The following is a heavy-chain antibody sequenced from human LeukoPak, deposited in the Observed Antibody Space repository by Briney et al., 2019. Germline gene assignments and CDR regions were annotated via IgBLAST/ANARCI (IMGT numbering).Heavy chain of an antibody. J-gene: IGHJ3*02. CDR2: IKQDGSEK. V-gene: IGHV3-7*01. Sequence: PGGSLRLSCAASGFTFSSYWMSWVRQAPGKGLEWVANIKQDGSEKYHVDSVKGRFTISRDNAKNSLYLQMNSLRAEDTAVYYCARGGPYYDFWSGYPPWDIWGQGTMVTVSS. D-gene: IGHD3-3*01. CDR1: GFTFSSYW. CDR3: ARGGPYYDFWSGYPPWDI.